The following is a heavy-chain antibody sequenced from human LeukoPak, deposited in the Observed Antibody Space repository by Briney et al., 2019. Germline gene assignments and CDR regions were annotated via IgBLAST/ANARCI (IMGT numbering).Heavy chain of an antibody. J-gene: IGHJ4*02. Sequence: SETLSLTCTVSGGSISSNSAYWGWIRQPPGKGPEWIGSIYYSKSTYYNPSLKSRVTISADTSKNQFSLRLDSVSAADTAVYYCASPRGFSYGYFDHWGQGSLVTVSS. CDR3: ASPRGFSYGYFDH. CDR1: GGSISSNSAY. D-gene: IGHD5-18*01. CDR2: IYYSKST. V-gene: IGHV4-39*01.